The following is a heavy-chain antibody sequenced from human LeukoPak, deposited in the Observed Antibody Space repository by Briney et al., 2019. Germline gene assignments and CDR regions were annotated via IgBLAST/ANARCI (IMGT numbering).Heavy chain of an antibody. D-gene: IGHD5-18*01. Sequence: SQTLSLTCTVSGGSISSGGHYWSWLRQHPGKGLEWIGYIYYSGSTYYNPSLKSRVTISVDTSKNQFSLKLSSVTAADTAVYYCARGYGVDAFDIWGQGTMVTVSS. V-gene: IGHV4-31*03. CDR1: GGSISSGGHY. J-gene: IGHJ3*02. CDR3: ARGYGVDAFDI. CDR2: IYYSGST.